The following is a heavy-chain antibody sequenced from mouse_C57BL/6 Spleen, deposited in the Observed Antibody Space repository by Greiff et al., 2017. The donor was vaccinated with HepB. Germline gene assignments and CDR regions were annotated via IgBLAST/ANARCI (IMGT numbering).Heavy chain of an antibody. CDR2: IWWDDDK. CDR1: GFSLSTFGMG. D-gene: IGHD2-4*01. Sequence: QVTLKVSGPGILQPSQTLSLTCSFSGFSLSTFGMGVGWIRQPSGKGLEWLAHIWWDDDKYYNPALKSRLTISKDTSKNQVFLKIANVDTADTATYYCARPSFYYDYDGRSAWFAYWGQGTLVTVSA. J-gene: IGHJ3*01. CDR3: ARPSFYYDYDGRSAWFAY. V-gene: IGHV8-8*01.